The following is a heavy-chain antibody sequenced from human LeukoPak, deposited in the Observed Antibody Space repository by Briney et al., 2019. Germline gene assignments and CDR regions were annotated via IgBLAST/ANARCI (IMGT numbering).Heavy chain of an antibody. J-gene: IGHJ3*02. CDR3: ASTDTNGGAFDI. CDR2: IFTSGST. Sequence: PSQTLSLTCTVSGGSISIGFYYWSWIRQPAGRGLEWLGRIFTSGSTNYNPSLKSRVTISVDTSKNQFSLNLSSVTAADTAVYYCASTDTNGGAFDIWGQGTVVTVSS. V-gene: IGHV4-61*02. CDR1: GGSISIGFYY. D-gene: IGHD2-8*01.